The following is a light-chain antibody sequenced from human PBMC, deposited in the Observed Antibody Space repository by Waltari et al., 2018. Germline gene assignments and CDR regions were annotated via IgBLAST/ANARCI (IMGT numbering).Light chain of an antibody. V-gene: IGKV1-9*01. Sequence: DIQLIQCSSFLSASVGDIATTTCRASQVISSSLTWFQQKPGKAPKLLLYAASTLQRGVPTKFSGSGSGTEFSLTISSLQPEDFATYYSHQVNTYPLTFGGGTKVEIK. CDR2: AAS. CDR3: HQVNTYPLT. CDR1: QVISSS. J-gene: IGKJ4*01.